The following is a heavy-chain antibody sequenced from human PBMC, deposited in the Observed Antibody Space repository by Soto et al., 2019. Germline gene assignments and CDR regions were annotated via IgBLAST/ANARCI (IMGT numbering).Heavy chain of an antibody. J-gene: IGHJ6*02. CDR3: ARGGTGSGSYYDYYYGMDV. D-gene: IGHD3-10*01. Sequence: SETLSLTCTVSGGSISSYYWSWIRQPPGKGLEWIGYIYYSGSTNYDPSLKSRVTISVDTSKNQFSLKLSSVTAADTAVYYCARGGTGSGSYYDYYYGMDVWGQGTTVTVSS. CDR2: IYYSGST. V-gene: IGHV4-59*01. CDR1: GGSISSYY.